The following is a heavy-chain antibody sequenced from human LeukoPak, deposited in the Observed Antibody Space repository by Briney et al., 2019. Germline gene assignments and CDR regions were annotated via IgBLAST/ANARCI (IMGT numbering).Heavy chain of an antibody. CDR1: GGSISSYY. Sequence: SETLSLTCTVSGGSISSYYWNWMRQPPGKGLEWIGYIYSSGSTNYNPSLKSRVTISVDTSKNQFSLKLSSVTAADTAVYYCAREVVVGARFDYWGQGTLVTVSS. CDR2: IYSSGST. J-gene: IGHJ4*02. D-gene: IGHD1-26*01. V-gene: IGHV4-59*01. CDR3: AREVVVGARFDY.